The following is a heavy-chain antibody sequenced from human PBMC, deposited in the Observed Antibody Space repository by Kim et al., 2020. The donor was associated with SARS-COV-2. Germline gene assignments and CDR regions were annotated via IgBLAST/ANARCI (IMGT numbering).Heavy chain of an antibody. CDR3: ARGNDDESVTLSDFYKGMDI. CDR2: ISFDGRNT. J-gene: IGHJ6*02. D-gene: IGHD4-17*01. CDR1: GLRFDESA. V-gene: IGHV3-30*03. Sequence: GGSLRLSCGASGLRFDESAMSWVRQSPGKGLEWVAVISFDGRNTEYADSVKGRFSVSRDNSKSTLYLEMNSLKVEDTAIYYCARGNDDESVTLSDFYKGMDIWGQGTTVTVSS.